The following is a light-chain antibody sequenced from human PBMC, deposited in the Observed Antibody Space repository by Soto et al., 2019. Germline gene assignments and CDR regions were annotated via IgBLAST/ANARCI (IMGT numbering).Light chain of an antibody. V-gene: IGKV3-20*01. CDR2: GAS. CDR1: QSVSSSQ. J-gene: IGKJ5*01. CDR3: QHYGGAPLT. Sequence: EIVLTHSPGTLSLSPGEGATLSARAGQSVSSSQLAWFQQKPGQAPRLLVYGASSRATGIPDRFSGSVSGTDFTLAISRLEPEDFAVYYCQHYGGAPLTFGQGTRLENK.